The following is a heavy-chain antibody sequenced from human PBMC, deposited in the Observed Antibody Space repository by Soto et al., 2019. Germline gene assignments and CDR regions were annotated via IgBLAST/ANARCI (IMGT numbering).Heavy chain of an antibody. CDR2: INHSGST. D-gene: IGHD3-16*01. J-gene: IGHJ6*02. Sequence: QVQLQQWGAGLLKPSENLSLTCAVYCGSFSGYYWRWIRQPPGEGLDWIGEINHSGSTNSNPSLKRRVTISVDTSKNQFSLKVSSVTAADTAVYYCARGYYVWGSQDEYYYGMHVWGQGTTVTVSS. V-gene: IGHV4-34*01. CDR3: ARGYYVWGSQDEYYYGMHV. CDR1: CGSFSGYY.